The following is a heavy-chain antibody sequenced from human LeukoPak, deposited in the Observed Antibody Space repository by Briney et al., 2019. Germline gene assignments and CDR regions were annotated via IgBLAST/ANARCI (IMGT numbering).Heavy chain of an antibody. V-gene: IGHV1-18*01. D-gene: IGHD4/OR15-4a*01. J-gene: IGHJ4*02. Sequence: ASVKVSCKASGGTFSSYAISWVRQAPGQGLEWMGWISAYNGNTNYAQKLQGRVTMTTDTSTSTAYMELRSLRSDDTAVYYCARDKANLLDYWGQGTLVTVSS. CDR1: GGTFSSYA. CDR3: ARDKANLLDY. CDR2: ISAYNGNT.